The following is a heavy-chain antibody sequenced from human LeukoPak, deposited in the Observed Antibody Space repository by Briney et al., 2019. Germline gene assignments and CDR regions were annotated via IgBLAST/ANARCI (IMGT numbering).Heavy chain of an antibody. CDR1: GYTFTNYG. Sequence: ASVKVSCKASGYTFTNYGISWVRQAPGQGLEWMGWISAYNGNANYAQRFQGRVTTTTDTSTSTAYMELRSLRSDDTAVYYCARNHYYDILTGYVTYGMDVWGQGTTVTVSS. D-gene: IGHD3-9*01. J-gene: IGHJ6*02. CDR2: ISAYNGNA. V-gene: IGHV1-18*01. CDR3: ARNHYYDILTGYVTYGMDV.